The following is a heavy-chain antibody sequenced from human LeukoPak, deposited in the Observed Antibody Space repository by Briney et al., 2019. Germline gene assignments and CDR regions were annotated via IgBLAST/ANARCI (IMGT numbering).Heavy chain of an antibody. J-gene: IGHJ4*02. Sequence: SETLSLTCTVSGGSISSSSYYWGWIRQPPGKGLEWIGSIYYSGSTYYNPSLKSRVTISVDASKNQFSLKLSSVTAADTAVYYCARGLQVVPADWGQGTLVTVSS. CDR3: ARGLQVVPAD. D-gene: IGHD2-2*01. CDR1: GGSISSSSYY. V-gene: IGHV4-39*01. CDR2: IYYSGST.